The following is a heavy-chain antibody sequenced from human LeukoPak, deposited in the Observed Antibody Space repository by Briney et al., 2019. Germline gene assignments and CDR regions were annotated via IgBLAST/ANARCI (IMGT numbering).Heavy chain of an antibody. CDR3: ARVSISLFGVVTAHFDS. CDR2: INLSGST. D-gene: IGHD3-3*01. CDR1: GGSLSGSY. V-gene: IGHV4-34*01. J-gene: IGHJ4*02. Sequence: SETLSFTCGVSGGSLSGSYWGWIAKPPGKGLKWFGEINLSGSTNYNSSLTSRVTISLDTSKNQFSLNLRSVTTADTAVYYCARVSISLFGVVTAHFDSWGQGTLVAVSS.